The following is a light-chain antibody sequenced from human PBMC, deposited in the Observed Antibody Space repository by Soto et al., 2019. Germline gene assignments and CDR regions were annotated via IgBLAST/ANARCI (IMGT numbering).Light chain of an antibody. V-gene: IGKV3-15*01. CDR3: QQRSNWPLT. CDR1: QGVRGN. J-gene: IGKJ5*01. CDR2: GVS. Sequence: EIGMTQPPATLSVSPGERATLSCRASQGVRGNLAWYQQKPGQAPRLLIYGVSTKASGIPARFSGSGSGTEFTLTISSLQSEDFAVYYCQQRSNWPLTFGQGTRLEIK.